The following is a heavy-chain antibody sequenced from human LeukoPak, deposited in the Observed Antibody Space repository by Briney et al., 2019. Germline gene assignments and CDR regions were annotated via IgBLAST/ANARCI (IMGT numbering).Heavy chain of an antibody. CDR3: AREYGDTAMVDP. V-gene: IGHV3-21*01. D-gene: IGHD5-18*01. J-gene: IGHJ5*02. CDR1: GFTFSSYS. CDR2: ISSSSSYI. Sequence: GGSLRPSCAASGFTFSSYSMNWVRQAPGKGLEWVSSISSSSSYIYYADSVKGRFTISRDNAKNSLYLQMNSLRAEDTAVYYCAREYGDTAMVDPWGQGTLVTVSS.